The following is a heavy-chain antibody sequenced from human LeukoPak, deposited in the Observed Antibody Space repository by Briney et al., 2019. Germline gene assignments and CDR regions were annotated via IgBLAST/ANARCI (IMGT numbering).Heavy chain of an antibody. CDR1: GFTFSSYA. V-gene: IGHV3-30-3*01. CDR3: ARDSATAPFDY. Sequence: GGSLRLSCAASGFTFSSYAMHWVRQAPGKGLEWVAVISYDGSNKYYADSVKGRFTISGDNSKNTLYLQMNSLRAEDTAVYYCARDSATAPFDYWGQGTLVTVSS. J-gene: IGHJ4*02. D-gene: IGHD5-12*01. CDR2: ISYDGSNK.